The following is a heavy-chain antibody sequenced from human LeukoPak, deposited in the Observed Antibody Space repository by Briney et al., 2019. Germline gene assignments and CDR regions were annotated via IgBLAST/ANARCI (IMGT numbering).Heavy chain of an antibody. D-gene: IGHD6-6*01. Sequence: SVKVSCKASGGTYSSYTISWVRQAPGQGLEWMGRIIPILGIANYAQKFQGRVTITADKSTSTAYMELSSLRSEDTAVYYCARDISSSPLAGNWGQGTLVTVSS. V-gene: IGHV1-69*04. J-gene: IGHJ4*02. CDR2: IIPILGIA. CDR3: ARDISSSPLAGN. CDR1: GGTYSSYT.